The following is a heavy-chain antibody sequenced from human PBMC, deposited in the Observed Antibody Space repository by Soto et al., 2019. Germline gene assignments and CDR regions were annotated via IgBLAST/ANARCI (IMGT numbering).Heavy chain of an antibody. CDR2: IRQDGIEK. CDR3: VQDGEYGNFSPFES. D-gene: IGHD3-10*01. CDR1: GFSSSRYW. Sequence: EEQLVESGGGLVQSGGSVRLSCVASGFSSSRYWMGWVRQAPGKGLEWVGNIRQDGIEKYYMESARGRFTISRDNAQNSLYLQMDSLRAEDTAIYYCVQDGEYGNFSPFESWGQGTLVTVSS. V-gene: IGHV3-7*01. J-gene: IGHJ4*02.